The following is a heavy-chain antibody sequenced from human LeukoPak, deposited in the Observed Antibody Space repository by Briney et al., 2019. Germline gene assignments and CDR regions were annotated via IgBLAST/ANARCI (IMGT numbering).Heavy chain of an antibody. J-gene: IGHJ6*02. CDR3: ARHTVTTERGYYYGMGV. D-gene: IGHD4-11*01. V-gene: IGHV4-34*01. CDR2: INHSGST. Sequence: SETLSLTCAVYGGSFSGYYWSWIRQPPGKGLEWIGEINHSGSTNYNPSLKSRVTISVDTSKNQFSLKLSSVTAADTAVYYCARHTVTTERGYYYGMGVWGQGTTVTVSS. CDR1: GGSFSGYY.